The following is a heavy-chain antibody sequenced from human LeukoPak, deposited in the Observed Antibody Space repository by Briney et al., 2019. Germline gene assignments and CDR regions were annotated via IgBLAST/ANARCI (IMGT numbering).Heavy chain of an antibody. V-gene: IGHV3-74*03. Sequence: PGGSLRLSCAGSGFSFSSYWMHWVRQTPDKGLVWVSRINSDGTHRTYADSVKGRFTISRDNANKTLYLQMDSLSAEDTAIYYCARGVDFDYWGQGIQVTVSS. CDR2: INSDGTHR. J-gene: IGHJ4*02. CDR1: GFSFSSYW. D-gene: IGHD3-16*01. CDR3: ARGVDFDY.